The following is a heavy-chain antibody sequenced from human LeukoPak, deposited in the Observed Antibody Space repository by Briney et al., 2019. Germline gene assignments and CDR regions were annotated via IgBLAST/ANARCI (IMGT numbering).Heavy chain of an antibody. CDR3: ARYDYGAFDI. CDR2: ISRSGSII. J-gene: IGHJ3*02. D-gene: IGHD4/OR15-4a*01. CDR1: GLTVSDHY. V-gene: IGHV3-11*04. Sequence: PGGSLRLPCAVSGLTVSDHYMTWIRQAPGKGLEWISYISRSGSIIYYADSVKGRFTIFRDNAKNSLYLQMDSLRAEDTAVYYCARYDYGAFDIWGQGTMVSVSS.